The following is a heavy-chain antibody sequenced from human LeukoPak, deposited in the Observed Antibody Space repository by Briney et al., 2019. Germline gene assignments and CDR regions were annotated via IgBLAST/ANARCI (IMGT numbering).Heavy chain of an antibody. CDR1: GFDFNNYN. Sequence: SGGSLGLSCAASGFDFNNYNMNWVRLAPGKGLEWVSSITSSGTYIYYADSVKGRFTISRDNAKNSLYLQMNSLRPEDTAVYYCARDPYSGSYGDYYYYYMDVWGKGTTVTISS. V-gene: IGHV3-21*01. CDR2: ITSSGTYI. D-gene: IGHD1-26*01. CDR3: ARDPYSGSYGDYYYYYMDV. J-gene: IGHJ6*03.